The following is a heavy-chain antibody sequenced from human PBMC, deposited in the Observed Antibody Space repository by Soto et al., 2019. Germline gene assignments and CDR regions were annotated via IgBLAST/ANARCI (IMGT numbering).Heavy chain of an antibody. Sequence: QVQLVESGGGVVQPGRSLRLSCAASGFTFSSYGMHWVRQAPGKGLEWVAIISYDGSNKYYADSVRGRFTISRDNSKHTLYLQMNSMRAEDTAVYYCAKDVGFWGGMDVWGQGTTVXV. CDR1: GFTFSSYG. CDR2: ISYDGSNK. V-gene: IGHV3-30*18. J-gene: IGHJ6*02. CDR3: AKDVGFWGGMDV. D-gene: IGHD3-16*01.